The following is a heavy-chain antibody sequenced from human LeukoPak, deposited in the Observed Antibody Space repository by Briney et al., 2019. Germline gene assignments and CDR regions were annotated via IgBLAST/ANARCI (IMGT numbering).Heavy chain of an antibody. CDR1: GFTFSSYW. V-gene: IGHV3-74*01. CDR2: INSDGSSI. Sequence: TGGSLRLSCAASGFTFSSYWMHWVRQAPGKGLVWVSRINSDGSSISYADSVKGRFTISRDNAKNTLYLQMNSLRAEDTAVYYCASEMASVHAFDIWGQGTMVTVSS. J-gene: IGHJ3*02. CDR3: ASEMASVHAFDI. D-gene: IGHD5-24*01.